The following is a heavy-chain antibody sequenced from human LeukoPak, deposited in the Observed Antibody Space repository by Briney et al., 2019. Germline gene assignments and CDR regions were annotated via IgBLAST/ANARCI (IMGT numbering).Heavy chain of an antibody. CDR2: IFGSGVST. J-gene: IGHJ4*02. Sequence: RGSLRLSCAASGVTFSSYAMIWGRHAPGKGLEWGSTIFGSGVSTYYADSVKGRFTISRDNSQNTLYLQMNSLRAEETAIYYCAKHYTGSSRPYDSWGEGTLVTVSS. CDR1: GVTFSSYA. CDR3: AKHYTGSSRPYDS. D-gene: IGHD6-13*01. V-gene: IGHV3-23*01.